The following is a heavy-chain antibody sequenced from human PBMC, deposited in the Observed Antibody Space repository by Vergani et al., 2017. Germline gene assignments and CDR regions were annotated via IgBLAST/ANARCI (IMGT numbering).Heavy chain of an antibody. CDR1: GFTFSSYG. CDR3: ARDYFPSDTALDY. Sequence: QVQLVESGGGVVQPGRSLRLSCAASGFTFSSYGMHWVRQAPGKGLEGVAVIWYDGSNKYYADSVKGRFTISRDNSKNTLYLQMNSLRAEDTAVYYCARDYFPSDTALDYWGQGTLVTVSS. V-gene: IGHV3-33*01. D-gene: IGHD5-18*01. J-gene: IGHJ4*02. CDR2: IWYDGSNK.